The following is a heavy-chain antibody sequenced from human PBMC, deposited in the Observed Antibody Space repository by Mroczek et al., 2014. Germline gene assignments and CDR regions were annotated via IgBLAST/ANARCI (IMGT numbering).Heavy chain of an antibody. CDR3: ARDHRVGASTRQTYGMDV. Sequence: QVQLQESGPGLVKPSQTLSLTCTVSGGSISSGGYYWSWIRQHPGKGLEWIGYIYYSGSTYYNPSLKSRVTISVDTSKNQFSLKLSSVTAADTAVYYCARDHRVGASTRQTYGMDVRGQGTTVTVSS. D-gene: IGHD1-26*01. CDR2: IYYSGST. CDR1: GGSISSGGYY. J-gene: IGHJ6*02. V-gene: IGHV4-31*03.